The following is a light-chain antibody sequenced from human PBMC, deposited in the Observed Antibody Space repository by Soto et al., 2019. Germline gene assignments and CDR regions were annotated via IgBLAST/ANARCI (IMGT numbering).Light chain of an antibody. CDR3: QQYYSIPFT. CDR2: WAS. J-gene: IGKJ4*01. CDR1: KSVLYSSNNKNY. Sequence: DIVMTQSPDSLAVSLGERATINCKSSKSVLYSSNNKNYLAWYQQKPGQPPKLLIYWASTRESGVPDRFSGSGSGTDFTLTISCLQAADVAIYYCQQYYSIPFTFGRGPKVEIK. V-gene: IGKV4-1*01.